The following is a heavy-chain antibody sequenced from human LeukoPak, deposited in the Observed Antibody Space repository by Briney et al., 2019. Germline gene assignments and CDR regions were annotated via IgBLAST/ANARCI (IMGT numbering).Heavy chain of an antibody. J-gene: IGHJ4*02. V-gene: IGHV1-2*02. CDR2: INPNSGGT. CDR1: GYTFTGYY. CDR3: AREPPHVGMSGPGDY. D-gene: IGHD2-15*01. Sequence: VASVKVSCKASGYTFTGYYMHWVRQAPGQGLEWMGWINPNSGGTNYAQKFQGRVTMTRDTSISTAYMELSSLRADDTAVYYCAREPPHVGMSGPGDYWGQGTLVTVSS.